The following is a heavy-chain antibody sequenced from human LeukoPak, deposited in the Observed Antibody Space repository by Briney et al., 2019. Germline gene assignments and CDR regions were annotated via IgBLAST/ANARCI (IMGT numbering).Heavy chain of an antibody. V-gene: IGHV4-39*01. Sequence: SETLSLTCTVSGGSISSSSYYWGWIRQPPGKGLEWIGSIYYSGSTYYSPSLKSRVTISVDTSKNQFSLKLSSVTAADTAVYYCGAYIAAAGSAVRPYYYYGMDVWGQGTTVTVSS. J-gene: IGHJ6*02. CDR3: GAYIAAAGSAVRPYYYYGMDV. D-gene: IGHD6-13*01. CDR1: GGSISSSSYY. CDR2: IYYSGST.